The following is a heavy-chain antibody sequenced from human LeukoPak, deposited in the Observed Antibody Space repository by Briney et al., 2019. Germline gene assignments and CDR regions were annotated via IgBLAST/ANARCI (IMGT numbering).Heavy chain of an antibody. CDR3: AKGTEGYCSGTICYPFDY. Sequence: GGSLRLSCEASGFTFSSYAMNWVRQVPGKGLEWVSSITGSGSDTYFVDSVKGRFTISRDNSKNTLYLQLNSLRAEDTAVYYCAKGTEGYCSGTICYPFDYWGRGTLATVSS. CDR1: GFTFSSYA. CDR2: ITGSGSDT. D-gene: IGHD2-15*01. J-gene: IGHJ4*02. V-gene: IGHV3-23*01.